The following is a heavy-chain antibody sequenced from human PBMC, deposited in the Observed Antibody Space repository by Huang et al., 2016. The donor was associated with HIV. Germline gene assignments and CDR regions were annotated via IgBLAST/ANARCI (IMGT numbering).Heavy chain of an antibody. D-gene: IGHD1-26*01. J-gene: IGHJ4*02. CDR1: GFNLNEFA. Sequence: EVQLVESGGGLVQPGGSLRLSCLVSGFNLNEFAMDWVRQPPGKGSECVSGISWNRCSITYADSVKSRFIVSRDNAKDVLYLQMNSPRVDDTAFYFCVMVRPGANSDYFDAWGQGALVSVSS. CDR2: ISWNRCSI. V-gene: IGHV3-9*01. CDR3: VMVRPGANSDYFDA.